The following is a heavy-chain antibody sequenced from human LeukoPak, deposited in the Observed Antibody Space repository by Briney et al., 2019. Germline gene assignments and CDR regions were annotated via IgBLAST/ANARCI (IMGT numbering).Heavy chain of an antibody. Sequence: SETLSLTCTVSGGSISSGGYYWSWIRQHPGKGLEWIGYIYYSGSTYYNPSLKSRVTISVDTSKNQFSLKLSSVTAADTAVYYCARSYGVLEWRHSHMDVWGKGTAVTVSS. CDR2: IYYSGST. D-gene: IGHD3-3*01. J-gene: IGHJ6*03. V-gene: IGHV4-31*03. CDR3: ARSYGVLEWRHSHMDV. CDR1: GGSISSGGYY.